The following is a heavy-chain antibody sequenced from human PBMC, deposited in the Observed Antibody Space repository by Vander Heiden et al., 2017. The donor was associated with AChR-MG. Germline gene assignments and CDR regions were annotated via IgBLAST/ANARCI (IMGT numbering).Heavy chain of an antibody. CDR3: ASVVVVAYDAFDI. CDR1: GSTCSSYE. Sequence: EVQPVESGAGSVQPGGSLTLSCAASGSTCSSYEMNWLRQAPGKGLGWVSYISSSGSTIYYADSVKGRFTISRDNAKNSLYLQMNSLRAEDTAVYYCASVVVVAYDAFDIWGQGTMVTVSS. J-gene: IGHJ3*02. V-gene: IGHV3-48*03. D-gene: IGHD2-15*01. CDR2: ISSSGSTI.